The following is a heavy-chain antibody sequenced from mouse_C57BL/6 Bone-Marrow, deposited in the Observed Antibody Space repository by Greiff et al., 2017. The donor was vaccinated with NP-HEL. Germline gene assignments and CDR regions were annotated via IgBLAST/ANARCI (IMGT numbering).Heavy chain of an antibody. Sequence: EVQGVESGGGLVKPGGSLKLSCAASGFTFSSYAMSWVRQTPEKRLEWVATISDGGSYTYYPDNVKGRFTISRDNAKNNLYLQMSHLKSEDTAMYYCARARLYYGSSSYAMDYWGQGTSVTVSS. CDR2: ISDGGSYT. CDR3: ARARLYYGSSSYAMDY. J-gene: IGHJ4*01. V-gene: IGHV5-4*01. CDR1: GFTFSSYA. D-gene: IGHD1-1*01.